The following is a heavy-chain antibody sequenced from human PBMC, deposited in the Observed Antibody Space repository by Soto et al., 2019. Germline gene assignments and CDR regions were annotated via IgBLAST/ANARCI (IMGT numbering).Heavy chain of an antibody. V-gene: IGHV3-23*05. J-gene: IGHJ4*02. CDR3: AKDRCGGDCYFFDF. CDR2: IYGSGYYT. D-gene: IGHD2-21*02. CDR1: GFTFSSFA. Sequence: GGSLRLSCEVSDLPSGFTFSSFAMSWVRQAPGKGLEWVSGIYGSGYYTYYADSVKGRFTITRDNSKKTLYLQMNSLRAEDTAVYYCAKDRCGGDCYFFDFWGQGTLVTVSS.